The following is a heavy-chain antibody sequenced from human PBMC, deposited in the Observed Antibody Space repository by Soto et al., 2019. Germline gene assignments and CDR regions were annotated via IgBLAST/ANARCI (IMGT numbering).Heavy chain of an antibody. V-gene: IGHV3-15*07. Sequence: SGGSLRLSCAASGFTFSNAWMNWVRQAPGKGLEWVGRIKSKTDGGTTDYAAPVKGRFTISRDDSKNTLYLQMNSLRAEDTAVYYCARGVILRDYDILTGYDDAFDIWGQGTMVTVSS. CDR1: GFTFSNAW. D-gene: IGHD3-9*01. CDR3: ARGVILRDYDILTGYDDAFDI. J-gene: IGHJ3*02. CDR2: IKSKTDGGTT.